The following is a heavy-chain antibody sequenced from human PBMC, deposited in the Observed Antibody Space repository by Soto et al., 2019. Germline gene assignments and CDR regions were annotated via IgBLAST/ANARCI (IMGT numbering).Heavy chain of an antibody. J-gene: IGHJ5*02. CDR1: GGSISSYY. CDR2: IYYSGST. Sequence: QVQLQESGPGLVKPSETLSLTCTVSGGSISSYYWSWIRQPPGKGLEWIGYIYYSGSTNYNPSLKSRVTISVXXSXNLXPLKLSSVTAAYTAVYYCARDSDQIDDYGDYWFDPWGQGTLVTVSS. CDR3: ARDSDQIDDYGDYWFDP. D-gene: IGHD4-17*01. V-gene: IGHV4-59*01.